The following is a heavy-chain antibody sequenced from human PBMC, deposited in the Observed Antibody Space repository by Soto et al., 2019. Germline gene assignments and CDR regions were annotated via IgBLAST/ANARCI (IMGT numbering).Heavy chain of an antibody. J-gene: IGHJ6*02. Sequence: SETLSLTCAVYGGSFSGYYWSWIRQPPEKGLEWIGEINHRGSTYYNPSLKSRVTISVDTSKNQFSLKLSSVTAADTAVYYCARDRIQLWSYYYYGMDVWGQGTTVTVSS. D-gene: IGHD5-18*01. V-gene: IGHV4-34*09. CDR2: INHRGST. CDR1: GGSFSGYY. CDR3: ARDRIQLWSYYYYGMDV.